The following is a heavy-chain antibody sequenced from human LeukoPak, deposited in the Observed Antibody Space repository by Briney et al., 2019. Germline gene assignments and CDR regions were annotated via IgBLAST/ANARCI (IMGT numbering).Heavy chain of an antibody. V-gene: IGHV1-2*02. CDR1: GYVFTAYY. D-gene: IGHD3-10*01. CDR2: INPNNGGT. Sequence: ASVKVSCKASGYVFTAYYVYWVRQAPGQGLEWMGWINPNNGGTNYALKFQGRVTMTRDTSSSTAYMELDRLRSDDTAVYYCARVGAMVRGILISGWFDPWGQGTLVTVSS. CDR3: ARVGAMVRGILISGWFDP. J-gene: IGHJ5*02.